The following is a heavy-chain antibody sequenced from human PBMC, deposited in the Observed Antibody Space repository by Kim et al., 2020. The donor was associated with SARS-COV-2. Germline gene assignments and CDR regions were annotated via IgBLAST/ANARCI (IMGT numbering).Heavy chain of an antibody. CDR2: EGRAI. CDR3: IRAYDY. V-gene: IGHV3-74*01. Sequence: EGRAINYADSVKGRFIISRDNAKNTLYLQMDSLRTEDTAVYYCIRAYDYWGQGTLVTVSS. D-gene: IGHD3-10*01. J-gene: IGHJ4*02.